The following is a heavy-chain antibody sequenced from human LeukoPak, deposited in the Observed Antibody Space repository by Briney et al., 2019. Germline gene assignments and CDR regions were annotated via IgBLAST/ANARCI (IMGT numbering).Heavy chain of an antibody. D-gene: IGHD3-3*01. Sequence: QPGGSLRLSCAASGFTFKSYPMTWVPPAPGQGLVWVSNLDGGGDKVLYADSEKGRFTISRDNSKQTLFLQMNSLRAADTAVYYRAKVSSGEHTFWSYFSQDKWFDPWGLGTRVTVAS. V-gene: IGHV3-23*01. CDR1: GFTFKSYP. CDR2: LDGGGDKV. CDR3: AKVSSGEHTFWSYFSQDKWFDP. J-gene: IGHJ5*02.